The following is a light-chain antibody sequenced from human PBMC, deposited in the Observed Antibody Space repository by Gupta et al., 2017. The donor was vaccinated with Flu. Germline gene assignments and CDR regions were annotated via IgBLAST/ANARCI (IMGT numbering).Light chain of an antibody. CDR1: SSNIGNSY. CDR2: END. CDR3: GTWDVSLSAGV. V-gene: IGLV1-51*02. J-gene: IGLJ2*01. Sequence: QSVLTQPPSVSAAPGHRFTISCSGSSSNIGNSYVSWFQQLPESTPKLLIYENDRRPSEIPDRFSGSKSGTSATLAITGLQTGDEADYYCGTWDVSLSAGVFGGGTKLTVL.